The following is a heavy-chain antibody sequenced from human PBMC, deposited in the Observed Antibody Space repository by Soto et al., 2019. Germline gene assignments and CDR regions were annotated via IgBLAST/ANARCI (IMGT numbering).Heavy chain of an antibody. CDR2: IYYSGST. CDR1: GGPISSGDYY. CDR3: ARGLRVSSDWFDP. Sequence: SETLSLTCTVSGGPISSGDYYWSWIRQPPGKGLEWIGYIYYSGSTYYNPSLKSRVTISVDTSKNQFSLKLSSVTAADTAVYYCARGLRVSSDWFDPWGQGTLVTVSS. D-gene: IGHD6-13*01. J-gene: IGHJ5*02. V-gene: IGHV4-30-4*01.